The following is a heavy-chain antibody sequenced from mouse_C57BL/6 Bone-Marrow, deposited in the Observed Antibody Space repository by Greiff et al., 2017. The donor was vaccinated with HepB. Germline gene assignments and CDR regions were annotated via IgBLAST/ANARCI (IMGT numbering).Heavy chain of an antibody. CDR2: IYPGDGDT. CDR3: AVYGNYDY. D-gene: IGHD2-10*02. CDR1: GYAFSSSW. V-gene: IGHV1-82*01. J-gene: IGHJ2*01. Sequence: LQESGPELVKPGASVKISCKASGYAFSSSWMNWVKQRPGKGLEWIGRIYPGDGDTNYNGKFKGKATLTADKSSSTAYMQLSSLTSEDSAVYSCAVYGNYDYWGEDTPLTVSS.